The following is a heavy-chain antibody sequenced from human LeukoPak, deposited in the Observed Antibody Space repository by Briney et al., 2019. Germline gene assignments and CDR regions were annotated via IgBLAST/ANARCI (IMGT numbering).Heavy chain of an antibody. J-gene: IGHJ3*02. CDR2: ILSDGSST. V-gene: IGHV3-74*01. Sequence: AGSLRLSCAASGFTFSSYWMHWVRQAPGKGLVWVSRILSDGSSTSYADSVKGRFTISRDNAKNTLYLQMNSLRAEDTAVYYCTREKDYYDSSGYYRDAFDIWGQGTKVTASS. D-gene: IGHD3-22*01. CDR3: TREKDYYDSSGYYRDAFDI. CDR1: GFTFSSYW.